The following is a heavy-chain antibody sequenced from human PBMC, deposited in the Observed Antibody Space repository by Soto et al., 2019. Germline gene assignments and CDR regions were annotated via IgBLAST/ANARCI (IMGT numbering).Heavy chain of an antibody. V-gene: IGHV5-10-1*01. Sequence: GESLKISCKASGYRFTSYWIGWVRQMPGKGLEWMGRIDPSDSQTYYSPSFRGHVTISAAKSITTVFLQWSSLRASDTAMYYCARQIYDSDSGPNFQYYFDSWGQGTLVTVSS. CDR3: ARQIYDSDSGPNFQYYFDS. J-gene: IGHJ4*02. D-gene: IGHD3-22*01. CDR1: GYRFTSYW. CDR2: IDPSDSQT.